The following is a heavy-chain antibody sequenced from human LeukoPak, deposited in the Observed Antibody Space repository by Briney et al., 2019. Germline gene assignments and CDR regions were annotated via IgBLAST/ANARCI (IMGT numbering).Heavy chain of an antibody. CDR1: GGTFSSYA. CDR2: IIPIFGTA. D-gene: IGHD4-17*01. V-gene: IGHV1-69*05. Sequence: SVKVSCKASGGTFSSYAISWVRQAPGQGLEWMGRIIPIFGTANYAQKFQGRVTITTDESTSTAYMELSSLRSEDTAVYYCARGGVYGDYETRFDYWGQGTLVTFSS. J-gene: IGHJ4*02. CDR3: ARGGVYGDYETRFDY.